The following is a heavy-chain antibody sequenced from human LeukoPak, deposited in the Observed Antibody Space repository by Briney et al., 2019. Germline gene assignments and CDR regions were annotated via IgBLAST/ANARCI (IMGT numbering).Heavy chain of an antibody. CDR2: ISSSSSYI. J-gene: IGHJ5*02. Sequence: PGGSLRLSCAASGFTFSSYSMNWVRQAPGKGLELVSSISSSSSYIYYADSVKGRFTISRDNAKNSLYLQMNSLRAEDTAVYYCARDLYDYGGNEPWGQGTLVTVSS. V-gene: IGHV3-21*01. CDR1: GFTFSSYS. D-gene: IGHD4-23*01. CDR3: ARDLYDYGGNEP.